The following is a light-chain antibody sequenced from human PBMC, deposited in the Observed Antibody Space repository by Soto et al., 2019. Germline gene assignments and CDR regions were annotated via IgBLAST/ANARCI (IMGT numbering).Light chain of an antibody. V-gene: IGKV1-12*01. CDR1: QGITSW. CDR2: GAS. J-gene: IGKJ5*01. CDR3: QQANSFPPIT. Sequence: DVQMTQSPSYVSASLGDTVTITCRASQGITSWLACYQQKPGKAPKLLIYGASSLQNGVPSRFSGRGSGTDFTLTISSLQPEDFATYYCQQANSFPPITFGQGTRLEIK.